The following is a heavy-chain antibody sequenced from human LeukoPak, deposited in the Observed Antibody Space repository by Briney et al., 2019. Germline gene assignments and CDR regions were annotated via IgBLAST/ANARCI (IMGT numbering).Heavy chain of an antibody. D-gene: IGHD2-15*01. Sequence: GGSLRLSCAASGFIFTDYGMHWVRQAPGKGLEWLTFIRYDGSDKYYANSVKGRFTISRDNSKNTLYLQMNSLRAEDTAVYYCAKDQSGSRWYKHWGQGTLVTVSS. CDR3: AKDQSGSRWYKH. CDR2: IRYDGSDK. J-gene: IGHJ1*01. CDR1: GFIFTDYG. V-gene: IGHV3-30*02.